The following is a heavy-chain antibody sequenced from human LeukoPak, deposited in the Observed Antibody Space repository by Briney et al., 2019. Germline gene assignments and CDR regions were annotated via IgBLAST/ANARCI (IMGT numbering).Heavy chain of an antibody. CDR1: GYTLTELS. CDR3: ARGSVWFGELLSQKYYFDY. CDR2: IIPIFGTA. V-gene: IGHV1-69*13. J-gene: IGHJ4*02. Sequence: SVKVSCKVSGYTLTELSMHWVRQAPGQGLEWMGGIIPIFGTANYAQKFQGRVTITADESTSTAYMELSSLRSEDTAVYYCARGSVWFGELLSQKYYFDYWGQGTLVTVSS. D-gene: IGHD3-10*01.